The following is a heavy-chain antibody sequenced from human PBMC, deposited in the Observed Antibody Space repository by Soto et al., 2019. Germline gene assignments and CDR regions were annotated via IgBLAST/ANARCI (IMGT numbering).Heavy chain of an antibody. V-gene: IGHV3-53*01. CDR2: IYSGGST. CDR3: ATDNPVGDTMIVANYGMDV. CDR1: GFTVSSNY. J-gene: IGHJ6*02. Sequence: GGSLRLSCAASGFTVSSNYMSWVRQAPGKGLEWVSVIYSGGSTYYADSVKGRFTISRDNSKNTLYLQMNSLRAEDTAVYYCATDNPVGDTMIVANYGMDVWGQGTTVTVSS. D-gene: IGHD3-22*01.